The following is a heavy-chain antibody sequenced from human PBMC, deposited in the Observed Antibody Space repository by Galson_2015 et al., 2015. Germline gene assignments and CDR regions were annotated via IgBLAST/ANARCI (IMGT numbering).Heavy chain of an antibody. Sequence: SGYTFTNNDIHWVRQAPGQGLEWMGLISPGNGNTKYSQKFQGRVTFTRDTSASTVYMELSSLTSEDTAVYYCARSRSCDYWGQGTLVTVSS. CDR2: ISPGNGNT. V-gene: IGHV1-3*01. J-gene: IGHJ4*02. CDR3: ARSRSCDY. CDR1: GYTFTNND.